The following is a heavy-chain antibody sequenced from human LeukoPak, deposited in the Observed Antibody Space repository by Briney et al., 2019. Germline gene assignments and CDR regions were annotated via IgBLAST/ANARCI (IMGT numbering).Heavy chain of an antibody. Sequence: SETLSLTCTVSGGSINNYYWSWIRQPAGKGLEWIGRIYTRGSTNHNPSLKSRVTMSVDTSKNQFSLKLSSVTAADTAVYYCARGRYCSADICSGGDAFDIWGQGAMVSVSS. V-gene: IGHV4-4*07. D-gene: IGHD2-15*01. CDR1: GGSINNYY. CDR3: ARGRYCSADICSGGDAFDI. J-gene: IGHJ3*02. CDR2: IYTRGST.